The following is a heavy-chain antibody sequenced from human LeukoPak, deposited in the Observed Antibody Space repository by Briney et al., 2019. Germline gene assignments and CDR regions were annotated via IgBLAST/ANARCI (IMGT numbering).Heavy chain of an antibody. CDR3: AKDHPPVGWDHYYYGMDV. V-gene: IGHV3-30*18. D-gene: IGHD1-26*01. CDR2: ISYDGSNK. CDR1: GFTFSSYG. Sequence: PGGSLRPSCAASGFTFSSYGMHWVRQAPGKGLEWVAVISYDGSNKYYADSVKGRFTISRDNSKNTLYLQMNSLRAEDTAVYYCAKDHPPVGWDHYYYGMDVWGQGTTVTVSS. J-gene: IGHJ6*02.